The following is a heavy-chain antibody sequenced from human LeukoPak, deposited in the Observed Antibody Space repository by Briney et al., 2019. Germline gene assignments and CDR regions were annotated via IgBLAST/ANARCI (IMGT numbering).Heavy chain of an antibody. D-gene: IGHD6-19*01. CDR1: GGSISSGGYY. CDR3: ARDSSGWQIDAFDI. Sequence: SETLSLTCTVSGGSISSGGYYWSWVRQHPGKGLEWLGYIYYSGGTYYNPSLKSRVNRSEDTSKNQFSLKLSSVTAADTAVYYCARDSSGWQIDAFDIWGQGTMVTVSS. CDR2: IYYSGGT. J-gene: IGHJ3*02. V-gene: IGHV4-31*03.